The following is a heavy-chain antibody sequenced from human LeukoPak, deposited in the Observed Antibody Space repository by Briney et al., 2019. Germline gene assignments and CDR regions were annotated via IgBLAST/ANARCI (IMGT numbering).Heavy chain of an antibody. CDR1: GHTLTELS. J-gene: IGHJ4*02. D-gene: IGHD3-10*01. CDR3: ATDQYYYGSGSYFGY. CDR2: FDPEDGET. V-gene: IGHV1-24*01. Sequence: ASVKVSCKVSGHTLTELSMHWVRQAPGKGLEWMGGFDPEDGETIYAQKFQGRVTMTEDTSTDTAYMELSSLRSEDTAVYYCATDQYYYGSGSYFGYWGQGTLVTVSS.